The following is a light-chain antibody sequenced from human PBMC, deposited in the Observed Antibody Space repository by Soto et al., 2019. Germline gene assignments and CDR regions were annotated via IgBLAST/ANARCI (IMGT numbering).Light chain of an antibody. Sequence: EIVLTPSPATLSVSPGERATLSCRASQSVSTNLAWYQQTPGQAPRLLIYGASSRATGIPDRFSGSGSGTDFTLTISRLEPEDFAVYYCQQYGSSPITFGQGTRLEIK. CDR3: QQYGSSPIT. CDR2: GAS. J-gene: IGKJ5*01. CDR1: QSVSTN. V-gene: IGKV3-20*01.